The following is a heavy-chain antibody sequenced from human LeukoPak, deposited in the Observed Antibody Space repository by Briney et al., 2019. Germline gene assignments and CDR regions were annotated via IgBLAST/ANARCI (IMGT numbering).Heavy chain of an antibody. J-gene: IGHJ4*02. CDR1: GYTFTGYY. D-gene: IGHD3-3*01. Sequence: GASVKVSCKASGYTFTGYYMHWLRQAPGQGLEWMGWIIPNSGGTNYAQKFQGRVTMTRDTSISTAYMELSRLRSDDTAVYYCARVYDFWSGYYPTEYFDYWGQGTLVTVSS. CDR2: IIPNSGGT. CDR3: ARVYDFWSGYYPTEYFDY. V-gene: IGHV1-2*02.